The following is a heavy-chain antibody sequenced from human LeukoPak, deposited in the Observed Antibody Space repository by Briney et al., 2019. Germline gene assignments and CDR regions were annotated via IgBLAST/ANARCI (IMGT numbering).Heavy chain of an antibody. D-gene: IGHD6-13*01. J-gene: IGHJ5*02. Sequence: GASVKVSCKASGYTFTSYYIHWVRQAPGQGLEWMGIINPSGGSTKYAQKFQGRVTMTRNTSISTAYMELSSLRSEDTAVYYCARGRASSWRSWGQGTLVTVSS. CDR3: ARGRASSWRS. CDR2: INPSGGST. V-gene: IGHV1-46*01. CDR1: GYTFTSYY.